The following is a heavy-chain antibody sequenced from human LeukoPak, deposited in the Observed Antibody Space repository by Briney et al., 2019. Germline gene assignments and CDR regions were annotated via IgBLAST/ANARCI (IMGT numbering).Heavy chain of an antibody. D-gene: IGHD6-13*01. CDR3: TRDIRYQCSSKWYETY. CDR1: GFTVSSNY. V-gene: IGHV3-53*01. Sequence: GGSLRLSCAASGFTVSSNYMSWVRQAPGKGLEWVSVIYSGGSTYYADSVKGRFTISRDNSKNTLFLQMNSLRAEDTAVYYCTRDIRYQCSSKWYETYWGPGTLVTVSS. J-gene: IGHJ4*02. CDR2: IYSGGST.